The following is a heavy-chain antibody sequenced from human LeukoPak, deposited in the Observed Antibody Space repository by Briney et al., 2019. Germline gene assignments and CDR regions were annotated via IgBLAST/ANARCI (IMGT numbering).Heavy chain of an antibody. CDR2: ICGSGGCT. CDR1: GFTFNTYA. V-gene: IGHV3-23*01. D-gene: IGHD3-10*01. Sequence: GGSLRLSCEASGFTFNTYAIYWVRQAPGKGLEWVSGICGSGGCTYYADSVKGRFTISRDNAKNSLYLQMNSLRAEDTAVYYCAKETMVRGFPPIWGQGTMVTVSS. J-gene: IGHJ3*02. CDR3: AKETMVRGFPPI.